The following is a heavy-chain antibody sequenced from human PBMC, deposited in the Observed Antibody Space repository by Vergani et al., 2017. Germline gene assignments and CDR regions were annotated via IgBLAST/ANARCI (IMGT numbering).Heavy chain of an antibody. J-gene: IGHJ3*02. D-gene: IGHD2-2*01. CDR1: GFTFSSYS. Sequence: EVQLVESGGGLVQPGGSLRLSCAASGFTFSSYSMNWVRQAPGKGLEWVSYISSSSSTIYYADSVKGRFTISRDNANNSLYLQMNSLRAEDTAVYYCARDHCSSTSCYFAFDIWGQGTMVTVSS. CDR2: ISSSSSTI. V-gene: IGHV3-48*01. CDR3: ARDHCSSTSCYFAFDI.